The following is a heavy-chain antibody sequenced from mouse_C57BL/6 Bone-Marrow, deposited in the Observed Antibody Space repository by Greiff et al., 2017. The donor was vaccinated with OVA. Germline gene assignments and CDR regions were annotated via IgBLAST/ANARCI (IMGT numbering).Heavy chain of an antibody. D-gene: IGHD1-1*01. Sequence: EVHLVESGGGLVQPKGSLKLSCAASGFTFNTYAMHWVRQAPGKGLEWVARIRSKSSNYATYYADSVKDRFTISRDDSQSMLYLQMNNLKTEDTAMYYCVRDGYGSSPSYWYFDVWGTGTTVTVSS. J-gene: IGHJ1*03. V-gene: IGHV10-3*01. CDR3: VRDGYGSSPSYWYFDV. CDR1: GFTFNTYA. CDR2: IRSKSSNYAT.